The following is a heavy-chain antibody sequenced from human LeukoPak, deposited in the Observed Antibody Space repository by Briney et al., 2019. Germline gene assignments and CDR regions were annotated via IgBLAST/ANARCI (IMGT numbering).Heavy chain of an antibody. CDR2: INTYNAST. D-gene: IGHD2-15*01. V-gene: IGHV1-18*01. CDR3: ARDAPGNCSGGRCYSVS. CDR1: GYPFNVFG. J-gene: IGHJ4*02. Sequence: GASVKVSCKATGYPFNVFGITWVRQAPGQGLEWMGWINTYNASTNYAQKVQDRITLTRDTSTSTAFMELRSLRSDDTAVYYCARDAPGNCSGGRCYSVSWGQGTLVTVSS.